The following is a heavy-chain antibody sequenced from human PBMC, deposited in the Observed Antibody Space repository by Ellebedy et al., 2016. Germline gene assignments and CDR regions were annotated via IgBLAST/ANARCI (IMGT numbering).Heavy chain of an antibody. CDR2: VYTDGST. Sequence: SETLSLXXTVSGADINSYYLNWIRQPAGKGLEWIGRVYTDGSTKFNPSLKSRVTMSEDTTNTQFSLKLSSVTAADTAVYYCATSDYYGSGSYFDYWGQGSLVAVSS. CDR3: ATSDYYGSGSYFDY. CDR1: GADINSYY. V-gene: IGHV4-4*07. J-gene: IGHJ4*02. D-gene: IGHD3-10*01.